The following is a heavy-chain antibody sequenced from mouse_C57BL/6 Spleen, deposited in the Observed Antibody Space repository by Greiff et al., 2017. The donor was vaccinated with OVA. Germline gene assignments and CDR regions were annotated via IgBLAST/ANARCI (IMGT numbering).Heavy chain of an antibody. V-gene: IGHV1-52*01. CDR3: ARHEDYDYGYAMDY. Sequence: QVQLKQPGAELVRPGSSVKLSCKASGYTFTSYWMHWVKQRPIQGLEWIGNIDPSDSETHYNQKFKDKATLTVDKSSSTVYMELSRLTSEDSAVYFCARHEDYDYGYAMDYWGQGTSVTVSS. J-gene: IGHJ4*01. CDR1: GYTFTSYW. D-gene: IGHD2-4*01. CDR2: IDPSDSET.